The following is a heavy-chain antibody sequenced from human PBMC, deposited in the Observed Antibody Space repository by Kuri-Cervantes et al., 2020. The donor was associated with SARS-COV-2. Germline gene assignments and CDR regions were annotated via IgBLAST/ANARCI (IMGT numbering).Heavy chain of an antibody. CDR3: ARGKLLWFGSYYFDY. J-gene: IGHJ4*02. CDR2: IYHSGST. Sequence: SETLSLTCTVSGYSISSGYYWGWIRQPPGKGLEWIGSIYHSGSTYYNPSLKSRVTVSVDTSKNQFSLKLSSVTAADTVVYYCARGKLLWFGSYYFDYWGQGTLVTVSS. CDR1: GYSISSGYY. V-gene: IGHV4-38-2*02. D-gene: IGHD3-10*01.